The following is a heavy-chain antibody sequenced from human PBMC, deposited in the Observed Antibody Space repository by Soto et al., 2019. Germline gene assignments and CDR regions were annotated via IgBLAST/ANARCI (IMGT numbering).Heavy chain of an antibody. CDR2: IYWADDK. D-gene: IGHD6-19*01. J-gene: IGHJ4*02. CDR1: GFSLSSTRVA. V-gene: IGHV2-5*02. Sequence: QITLKESGPTLVKPTQTLTLTCTFSGFSLSSTRVAVGWIRQPPGKALEWLALIYWADDKRYSPFLKSRLTITKDTSKNQVVLTVTNMDPVDTATYYCAHSVVAGLGYYFDYWGQGTLVTVSS. CDR3: AHSVVAGLGYYFDY.